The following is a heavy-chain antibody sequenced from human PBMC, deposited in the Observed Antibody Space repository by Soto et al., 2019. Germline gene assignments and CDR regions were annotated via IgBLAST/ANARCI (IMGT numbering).Heavy chain of an antibody. D-gene: IGHD6-19*01. CDR3: ARDSIISSGWYTIDWFDP. J-gene: IGHJ5*02. CDR2: ISSSSSYI. CDR1: GFTFSSYS. Sequence: GGSLRLSCAASGFTFSSYSMNWVRQAPGKGLEWVSSISSSSSYIYYADSVEGRFTISRDNAKNSLYLQMNSLRAEDTAVYYCARDSIISSGWYTIDWFDPWGQGTRVTVSS. V-gene: IGHV3-21*01.